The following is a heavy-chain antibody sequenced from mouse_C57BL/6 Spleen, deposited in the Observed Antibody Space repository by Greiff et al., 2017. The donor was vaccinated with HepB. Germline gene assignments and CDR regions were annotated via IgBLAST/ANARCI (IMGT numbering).Heavy chain of an antibody. J-gene: IGHJ1*03. V-gene: IGHV5-16*01. CDR1: GFTFSDYY. CDR3: AREFTYGNYEPWYFDV. CDR2: INYDGSST. D-gene: IGHD2-1*01. Sequence: EVKLVESEGGLVQPGSSMKLSCTASGFTFSDYYMAWVRQVPEKGLEWVANINYDGSSTYYLDSLKSRFIISRDNAKNILYLQMSSLKSEDTATYYCAREFTYGNYEPWYFDVWGTGTTVTVSS.